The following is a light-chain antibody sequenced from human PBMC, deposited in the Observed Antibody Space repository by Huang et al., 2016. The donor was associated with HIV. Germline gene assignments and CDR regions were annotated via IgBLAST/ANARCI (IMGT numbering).Light chain of an antibody. Sequence: DIQMTQSPASLSASPGVRVTLACRANQDIGHFLAWYQQKPGGVPRLLVYGASPLQSGVPSRCSGLGSGTEFTLTITNFQPDDVATYYCQRYDSAPRAFGQGTKVEI. CDR1: QDIGHF. J-gene: IGKJ1*01. CDR2: GAS. V-gene: IGKV1-27*01. CDR3: QRYDSAPRA.